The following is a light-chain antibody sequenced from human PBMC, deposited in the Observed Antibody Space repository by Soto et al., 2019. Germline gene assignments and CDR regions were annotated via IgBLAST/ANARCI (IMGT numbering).Light chain of an antibody. CDR3: SSYAGSNLWV. CDR2: EVS. Sequence: QSALTQSPSASGSPGQSVTISCTGTSSDVGNYKYVSWYQQHPGKAPKLMIYEVSKRPSGVPDRFSGSKSGNTASLTVAGLQVEEEADYYCSSYAGSNLWVFGGGTKLTFL. J-gene: IGLJ3*02. V-gene: IGLV2-8*01. CDR1: SSDVGNYKY.